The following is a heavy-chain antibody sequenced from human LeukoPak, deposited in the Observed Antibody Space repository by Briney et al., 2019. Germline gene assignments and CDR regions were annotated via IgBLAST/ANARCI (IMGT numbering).Heavy chain of an antibody. CDR3: ARGAPDSGWPPPIRY. Sequence: ASVKVSCKASGYTFTSYGISWVRQAPGQGLEWMGWISAYNGNTNYAQKLQGRVTMTTDTSTSTAYMELRSLRSDDTAVYYCARGAPDSGWPPPIRYWGQGTLVTVSS. J-gene: IGHJ4*02. CDR2: ISAYNGNT. D-gene: IGHD6-19*01. CDR1: GYTFTSYG. V-gene: IGHV1-18*04.